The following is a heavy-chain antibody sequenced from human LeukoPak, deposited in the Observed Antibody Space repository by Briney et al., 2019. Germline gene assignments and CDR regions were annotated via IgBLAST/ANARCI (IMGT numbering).Heavy chain of an antibody. J-gene: IGHJ4*02. CDR1: GGSFSGYY. D-gene: IGHD3-3*01. CDR3: ARAGFLEWLLFDY. V-gene: IGHV4-34*01. Sequence: SETLSLTCAVYGGSFSGYYWSWIRQPPGKGLEWIGEINHSGSTNYNPSLKSRVTISVGTSKNQFSLKLSSVTAADTAVYYCARAGFLEWLLFDYWGQGTLVTVSS. CDR2: INHSGST.